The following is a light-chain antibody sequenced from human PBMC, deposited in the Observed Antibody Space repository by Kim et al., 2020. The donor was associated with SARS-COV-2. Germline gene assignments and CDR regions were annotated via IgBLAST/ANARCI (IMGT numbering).Light chain of an antibody. Sequence: LSPGETATLSCTASQSIGTDVASYQQKPGQAPRLLIYHASTRATGSPARISGSGSGTEFTLTISSLQSEDFAVYYCQQYNDWPRTFGGGTKVDIK. V-gene: IGKV3D-15*01. CDR3: QQYNDWPRT. J-gene: IGKJ4*01. CDR1: QSIGTD. CDR2: HAS.